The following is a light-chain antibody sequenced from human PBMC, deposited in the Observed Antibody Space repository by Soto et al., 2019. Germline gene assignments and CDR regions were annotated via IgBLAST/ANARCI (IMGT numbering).Light chain of an antibody. CDR3: QQRSNWPIT. CDR1: QSVSSY. J-gene: IGKJ5*01. CDR2: DAS. Sequence: TQSPSSLSASVGGSVTFPCRASQSVSSYLAWYQQKPGQAPRLLIYDASNRATGIPARFSGSGSGTDFTLTISSLEPEDFAVYYCQQRSNWPITFGQGTRLEIK. V-gene: IGKV3-11*01.